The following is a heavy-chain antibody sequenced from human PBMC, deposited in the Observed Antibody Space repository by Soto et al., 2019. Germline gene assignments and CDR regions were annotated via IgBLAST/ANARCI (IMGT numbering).Heavy chain of an antibody. CDR1: GFSISSYW. J-gene: IGHJ4*02. D-gene: IGHD2-8*02. CDR2: IEKDGSEI. V-gene: IGHV3-7*03. CDR3: AGGICWWSDY. Sequence: EVQLVESGGGLVQPGGSLRLSCEASGFSISSYWMNWVRQAPGKGLEWVASIEKDGSEIHYVDSVRGRFTISRDNAKNALDLQMNGPRAEDTAVYYCAGGICWWSDYVGRGTLVTVSS.